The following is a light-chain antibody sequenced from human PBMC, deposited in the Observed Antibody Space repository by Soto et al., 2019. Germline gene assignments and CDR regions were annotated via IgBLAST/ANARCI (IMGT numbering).Light chain of an antibody. V-gene: IGLV2-8*01. Sequence: QSVLTQPPSASGSPGQSVTISCTGTSSDVGGYNYVSWYQQHPGKAPKVMIYEVNKRPSGVPDRFSGSKSGNTASLTVSGLQAEDEADYYFSSHAGSNNVYVFGTGTKVTVL. CDR1: SSDVGGYNY. J-gene: IGLJ1*01. CDR2: EVN. CDR3: SSHAGSNNVYV.